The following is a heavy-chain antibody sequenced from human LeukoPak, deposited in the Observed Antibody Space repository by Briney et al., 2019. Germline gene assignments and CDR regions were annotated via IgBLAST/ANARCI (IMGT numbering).Heavy chain of an antibody. J-gene: IGHJ4*02. CDR2: ISGDGAHA. Sequence: GGSLRLSCAASGLTFSNYAMTWVRQTPEKGLEWVSAISGDGAHAYYTDSVWGRFTSSRDNYKNTLFLQMNSLRAEDTAIYFCAKNYVDSRPFYDYWGQGILVIVSS. CDR1: GLTFSNYA. V-gene: IGHV3-23*01. CDR3: AKNYVDSRPFYDY. D-gene: IGHD4-17*01.